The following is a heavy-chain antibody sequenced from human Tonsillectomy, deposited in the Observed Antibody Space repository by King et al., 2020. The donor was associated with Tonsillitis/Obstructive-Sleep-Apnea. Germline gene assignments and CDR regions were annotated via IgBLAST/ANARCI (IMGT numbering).Heavy chain of an antibody. CDR2: ISYDGSNK. V-gene: IGHV3-30*18. CDR3: AKEHTTSFLAAAGY. J-gene: IGHJ4*02. CDR1: GFTFSSYG. Sequence: VQLVESGGGVVQPGRSLRLSCAASGFTFSSYGMHWVRQAPGKGLEWVAVISYDGSNKYYADSVKGRFTISRDNSKNTLYLQMNSLRAEDTAVYYCAKEHTTSFLAAAGYWGQGTLVTVSS. D-gene: IGHD6-13*01.